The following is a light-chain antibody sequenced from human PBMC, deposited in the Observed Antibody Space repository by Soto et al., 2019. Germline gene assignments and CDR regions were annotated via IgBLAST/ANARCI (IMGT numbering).Light chain of an antibody. CDR1: QSISTY. Sequence: DIQMAQSPSCLSASVGDSVTTTCRASQSISTYLNWYQHKPGKAPKLLIYDAPNLETGVPSRFSGSGSGTDFTFTIRSLQPEDIETYYCHQYDNPPPFGPGTKVD. CDR3: HQYDNPPP. V-gene: IGKV1-33*01. CDR2: DAP. J-gene: IGKJ3*01.